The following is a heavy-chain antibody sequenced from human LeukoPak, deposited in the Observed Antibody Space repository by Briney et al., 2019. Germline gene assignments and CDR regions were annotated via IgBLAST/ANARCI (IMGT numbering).Heavy chain of an antibody. V-gene: IGHV4-4*07. Sequence: SETLSLTRTVSGGSVNSYYWSWIRQPAGKGLEWIGRMFTGGSTNYNPSLKSRVTMSVDTSKNQFSLKLSSVTAADTAIYYCARDRSMDGSQYRWYFDLWGRGTLVTVSS. CDR3: ARDRSMDGSQYRWYFDL. D-gene: IGHD1-26*01. CDR2: MFTGGST. J-gene: IGHJ2*01. CDR1: GGSVNSYY.